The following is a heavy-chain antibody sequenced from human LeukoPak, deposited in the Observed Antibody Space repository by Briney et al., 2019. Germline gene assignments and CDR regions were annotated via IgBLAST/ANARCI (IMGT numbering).Heavy chain of an antibody. J-gene: IGHJ4*02. CDR2: FHNSGTS. Sequence: PSETLSLTCTVSDDSISDYYRGWIRQPPGKGLEWIGYFHNSGTSTYNPSLKSRVTISVDTSKNQFSLKLNSLTTADTAVYYCTRGAGWLIDCWGQGILVTVSS. CDR3: TRGAGWLIDC. D-gene: IGHD5-12*01. V-gene: IGHV4-59*01. CDR1: DDSISDYY.